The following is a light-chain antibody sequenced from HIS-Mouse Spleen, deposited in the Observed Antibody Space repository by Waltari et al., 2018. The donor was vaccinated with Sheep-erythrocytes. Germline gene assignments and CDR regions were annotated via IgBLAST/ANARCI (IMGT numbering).Light chain of an antibody. J-gene: IGKJ4*01. CDR1: HSLLHSNGYNY. CDR3: MQALQTPRLT. V-gene: IGKV2-28*01. Sequence: DIVMTQSPLSLPVTPGEPASISCRPSHSLLHSNGYNYLDWYLQKPGQSPQLLIYLGSNRASGVPDRFSGSGSGTDFTLKISRVEAEDVGVYYCMQALQTPRLTFGGGTKVEIK. CDR2: LGS.